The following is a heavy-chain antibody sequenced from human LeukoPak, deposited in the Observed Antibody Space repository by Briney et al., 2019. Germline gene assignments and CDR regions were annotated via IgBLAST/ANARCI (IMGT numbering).Heavy chain of an antibody. CDR2: ISHIGGST. CDR3: AKGGWLGIFQNYYIDV. D-gene: IGHD6-19*01. V-gene: IGHV3-23*01. J-gene: IGHJ6*03. Sequence: GASLRLSCAASGFTFSSDAISWVRQAPGKRLDWISPISHIGGSTYYADSVKGRFTISRDNSKNTLYLQMNTLRSEDTATYYCAKGGWLGIFQNYYIDVWGKGTTVTVSS. CDR1: GFTFSSDA.